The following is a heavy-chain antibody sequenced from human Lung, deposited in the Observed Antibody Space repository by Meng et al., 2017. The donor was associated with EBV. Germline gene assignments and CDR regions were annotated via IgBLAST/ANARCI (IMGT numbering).Heavy chain of an antibody. CDR1: GGSFSGYY. CDR2: IYDSGST. D-gene: IGHD6-6*01. J-gene: IGHJ5*02. CDR3: AREHSSSSGLPGP. Sequence: VPLQQWGAGLLKPSDTPSLTCAVYGGSFSGYYWSWIRQPPGKGLEWIGYIYDSGSTSYNPSLMSRVTISVDTSRNQFSLKLTSVTAADTAVYYCAREHSSSSGLPGPWGQGTLVTVSS. V-gene: IGHV4-34*01.